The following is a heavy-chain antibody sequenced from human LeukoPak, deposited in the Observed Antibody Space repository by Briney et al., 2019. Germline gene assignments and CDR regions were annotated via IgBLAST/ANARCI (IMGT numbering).Heavy chain of an antibody. Sequence: PGGSLRLSCAASGFTFSSYGMHWVRQAPGKGLEWEAVISYDGSNKYYADSVKGRFTISRDNSKNTLYLQMNSLRAEDTAVYYCAKDQYSSSWNQIDYWGQGTLVTVSS. CDR2: ISYDGSNK. D-gene: IGHD6-13*01. CDR3: AKDQYSSSWNQIDY. J-gene: IGHJ4*02. V-gene: IGHV3-30*18. CDR1: GFTFSSYG.